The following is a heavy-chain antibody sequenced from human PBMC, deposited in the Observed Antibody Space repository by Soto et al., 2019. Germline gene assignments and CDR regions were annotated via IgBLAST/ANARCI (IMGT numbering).Heavy chain of an antibody. CDR2: INHSGST. D-gene: IGHD2-8*01. CDR1: GGSFNTYY. CDR3: ARDPGYCTNGVCPIFDV. J-gene: IGHJ4*02. V-gene: IGHV4-34*01. Sequence: SETLCLTCAVYGGSFNTYYWRWTWIRQPPGKGLEWIGEINHSGSTNYNPSLKSRVTISVDTSKNQFSLKLSSVTAADTAVYFCARDPGYCTNGVCPIFDVWGQGVLVTVSS.